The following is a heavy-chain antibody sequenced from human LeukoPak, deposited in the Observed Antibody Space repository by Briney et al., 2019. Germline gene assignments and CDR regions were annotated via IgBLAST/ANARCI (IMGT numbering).Heavy chain of an antibody. CDR2: ISDTAGRT. D-gene: IGHD2-2*01. J-gene: IGHJ6*02. CDR3: AKEIDCSSTRCPYYYYYYGMDV. CDR1: GITLSNYG. V-gene: IGHV3-23*01. Sequence: GGSLRLSCAVSGITLSNYGMNWVRQAPGKGLEWVAGISDTAGRTNYADSVKGRFTISRDNPKNTLYLQMDSLRAEDTAVYYCAKEIDCSSTRCPYYYYYYGMDVWGQGTTVTVSS.